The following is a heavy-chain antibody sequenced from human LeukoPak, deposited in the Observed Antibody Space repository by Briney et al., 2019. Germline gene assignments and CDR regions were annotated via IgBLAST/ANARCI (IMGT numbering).Heavy chain of an antibody. J-gene: IGHJ4*02. CDR3: ARGHGDFWSGSQYYFDY. CDR1: GFSFNNYA. D-gene: IGHD3-3*01. CDR2: ISGSGSYT. Sequence: GGSLRLSCAASGFSFNNYAMSWVRQAPGKGLEWVSAISGSGSYTYYADSVRGRFTISRDNSKNTLYLQMTSLRAEDTAVYYCARGHGDFWSGSQYYFDYWGQGTLLTVSS. V-gene: IGHV3-23*01.